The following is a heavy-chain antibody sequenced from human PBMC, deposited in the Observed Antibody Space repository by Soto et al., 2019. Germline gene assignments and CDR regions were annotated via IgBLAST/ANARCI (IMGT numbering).Heavy chain of an antibody. Sequence: EVHLVDSGGGLVQPGGSLRLSCIASTFTLSNYWMHWVRQAPGKGLVWVSGINNDGSTTRYADSVKGRFTIFRDNAKNMVYLQMNSLRADDMAVYYCTRDTGVDFDYWGQGSLVTVSS. CDR2: INNDGSTT. J-gene: IGHJ4*02. CDR3: TRDTGVDFDY. D-gene: IGHD3-3*01. V-gene: IGHV3-74*01. CDR1: TFTLSNYW.